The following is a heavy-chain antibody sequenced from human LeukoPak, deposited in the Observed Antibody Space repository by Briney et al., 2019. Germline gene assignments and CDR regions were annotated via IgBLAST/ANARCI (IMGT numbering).Heavy chain of an antibody. D-gene: IGHD6-13*01. CDR2: ISWNSGSI. Sequence: PGRSLRLSCAASGFTFDDYAMHWVRQAPGKGLEWVSGISWNSGSIGYADSVKGRFTISRDNAKNSLYLQMNSLRAEDTALYYCAKDIFPYSSRGFYAFDIWGQGTMVTVSS. V-gene: IGHV3-9*01. J-gene: IGHJ3*02. CDR1: GFTFDDYA. CDR3: AKDIFPYSSRGFYAFDI.